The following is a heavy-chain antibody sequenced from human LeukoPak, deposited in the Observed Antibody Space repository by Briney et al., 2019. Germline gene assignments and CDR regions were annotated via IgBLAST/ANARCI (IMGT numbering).Heavy chain of an antibody. CDR3: ARASRIAAAGNWFDP. CDR2: ISAYNGNT. J-gene: IGHJ5*02. V-gene: IGHV1-18*01. D-gene: IGHD6-13*01. CDR1: GGTFSSYA. Sequence: GASVKVSCKASGGTFSSYAISWVRQAPGQGLEWMGWISAYNGNTNYAQKLQGRVTMTTDTSTSTAYMELRSLRSDDTAVYYCARASRIAAAGNWFDPWGQGTLVTVSS.